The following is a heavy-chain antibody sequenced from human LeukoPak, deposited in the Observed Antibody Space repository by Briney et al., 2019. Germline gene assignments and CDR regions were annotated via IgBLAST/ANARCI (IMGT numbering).Heavy chain of an antibody. D-gene: IGHD2/OR15-2a*01. CDR1: GFTFTTYW. CDR3: ARAIQYRFDP. V-gene: IGHV3-74*01. Sequence: PGGSLRLSCAASGFTFTTYWMHWVRQAPGKGLVWVSRINSDGTTTNYADSVKGRFTISRDNSKNTLYLQMSSLRAEDTAVYYCARAIQYRFDPWGQGTLVTVSS. CDR2: INSDGTTT. J-gene: IGHJ5*02.